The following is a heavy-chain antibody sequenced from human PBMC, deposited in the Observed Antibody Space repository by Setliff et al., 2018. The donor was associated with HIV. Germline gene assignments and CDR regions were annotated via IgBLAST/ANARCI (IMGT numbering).Heavy chain of an antibody. J-gene: IGHJ4*02. D-gene: IGHD3-16*01. CDR3: ARDEPTGGIDY. V-gene: IGHV3-48*03. CDR2: ITASSNTI. Sequence: GGSLRLSCAASGFTFSTHEMNWVRQAPGKGLEWVSYITASSNTIYYADSVKGRFTISRDNAKNSLYLQMNSLRAEDTAVYYCARDEPTGGIDYWGQGTLVTVSS. CDR1: GFTFSTHE.